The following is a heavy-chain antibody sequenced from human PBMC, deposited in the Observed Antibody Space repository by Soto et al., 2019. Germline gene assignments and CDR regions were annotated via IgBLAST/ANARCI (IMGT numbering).Heavy chain of an antibody. J-gene: IGHJ4*02. D-gene: IGHD3-16*02. Sequence: EVQLVESGGGLVQPGRSLRLSCAASGFSFGAYAMHWVRQAPGKGLEWVPGLSWNSGSTGYEDSVKVRFTISRDNAKNSLYLQMHSLRAADTAFYYCVKDNGLGVIPVFYYFGYWGQGTLVTVSS. CDR3: VKDNGLGVIPVFYYFGY. CDR1: GFSFGAYA. V-gene: IGHV3-9*01. CDR2: LSWNSGST.